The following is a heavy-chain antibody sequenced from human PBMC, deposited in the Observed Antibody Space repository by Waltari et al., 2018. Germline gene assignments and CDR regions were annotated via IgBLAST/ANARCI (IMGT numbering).Heavy chain of an antibody. CDR3: ARGRMVFDILTGPPSD. D-gene: IGHD3-9*01. Sequence: QVQLVQSGAEVKKPGASVKVSCKASGYTFTGYYMHWVRQAPGQGLEWMGWINPNSGGTNYAQKFQGRVTMTRDTSISTAYMELSRLRSDDTAVYYCARGRMVFDILTGPPSDWGQGTLVTVSS. CDR1: GYTFTGYY. CDR2: INPNSGGT. V-gene: IGHV1-2*02. J-gene: IGHJ4*02.